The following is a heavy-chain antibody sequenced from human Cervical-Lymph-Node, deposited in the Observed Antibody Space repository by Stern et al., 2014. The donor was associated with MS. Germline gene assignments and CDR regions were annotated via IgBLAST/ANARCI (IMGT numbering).Heavy chain of an antibody. CDR3: ARETSSGPDY. Sequence: VQLVESGAEVKKPGSSVKGSCKAYGGPFRSDAISWGRQAPGQGIEWMGGIIPIFGTANYAQKFQGRVTITADESTSTAYMELSSLRSEDTAVYYCARETSSGPDYWGQGTLVTVSS. D-gene: IGHD3-22*01. CDR2: IIPIFGTA. J-gene: IGHJ4*02. CDR1: GGPFRSDA. V-gene: IGHV1-69*01.